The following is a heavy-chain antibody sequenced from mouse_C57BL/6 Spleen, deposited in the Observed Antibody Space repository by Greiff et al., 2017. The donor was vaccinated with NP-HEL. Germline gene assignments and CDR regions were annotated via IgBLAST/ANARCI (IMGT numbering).Heavy chain of an antibody. CDR1: GYTFTSYW. D-gene: IGHD2-3*01. Sequence: QVQLQQSGAELVKPGASVKLSCKASGYTFTSYWMHWVKQRPGQGLEWIGMIHPNSGSTNYNEKFKSKATLTVDKSSSTAYMQLSSLTSEDSAVYYCARNGYYAGYFDVWGTGTTVTVSS. CDR3: ARNGYYAGYFDV. V-gene: IGHV1-64*01. CDR2: IHPNSGST. J-gene: IGHJ1*03.